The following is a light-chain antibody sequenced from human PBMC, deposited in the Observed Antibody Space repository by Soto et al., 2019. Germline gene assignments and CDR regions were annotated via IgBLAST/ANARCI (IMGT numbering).Light chain of an antibody. Sequence: SYELTQPPSVSVAPGETARISCGGNNVGSRSVHWYQQQPGQAPCLVIYYDSDRPSGIPERFSGSNSGNTATLIISRVEAGDEADYYCQVWEATGDQVVFGGGTTLTVL. CDR1: NVGSRS. J-gene: IGLJ2*01. CDR2: YDS. V-gene: IGLV3-21*01. CDR3: QVWEATGDQVV.